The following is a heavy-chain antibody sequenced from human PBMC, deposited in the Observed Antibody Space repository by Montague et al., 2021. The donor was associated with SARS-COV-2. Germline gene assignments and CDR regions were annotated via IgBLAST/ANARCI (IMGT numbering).Heavy chain of an antibody. J-gene: IGHJ6*02. CDR1: GFTLTHYY. V-gene: IGHV3-7*01. CDR3: ARGSPGIGMDV. D-gene: IGHD1-26*01. CDR2: LRQDGEER. Sequence: SLRLSCAASGFTLTHYYMSWVRQAPGEGLEWVANLRQDGEERNYXXSLRVRFTISRDNARNSLYLQMNSLRGDDTAVYYCARGSPGIGMDVWGQGTTVTVSS.